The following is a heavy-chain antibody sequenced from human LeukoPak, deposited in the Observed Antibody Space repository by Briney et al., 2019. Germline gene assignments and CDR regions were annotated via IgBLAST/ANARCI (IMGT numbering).Heavy chain of an antibody. V-gene: IGHV4-34*01. CDR1: GGSFSGYY. CDR2: INHSGST. J-gene: IGHJ4*02. CDR3: ARGGGITMIVVVTAPFDY. Sequence: SETLSLTCAVYGGSFSGYYWSWIRQPPGKGLEWIGEINHSGSTNYNPSLKSLVTISVDTSKNQFSLKLSSVTAADTAVYYCARGGGITMIVVVTAPFDYWGQGTLVTVSS. D-gene: IGHD3-22*01.